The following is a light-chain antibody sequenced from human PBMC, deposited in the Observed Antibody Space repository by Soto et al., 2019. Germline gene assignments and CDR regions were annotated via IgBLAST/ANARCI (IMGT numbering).Light chain of an antibody. J-gene: IGKJ5*01. CDR1: QSVRSDY. Sequence: EIVLTDSPGTLSLSPGEIATLSCRASQSVRSDYLAWYQQKPGQAPRLHIYGASTRATGVPDRFTGSGSGTDFTLTISSLEPEDFAVYYCQQRSNWPRTFGQGTRLEIK. CDR2: GAS. V-gene: IGKV3D-20*02. CDR3: QQRSNWPRT.